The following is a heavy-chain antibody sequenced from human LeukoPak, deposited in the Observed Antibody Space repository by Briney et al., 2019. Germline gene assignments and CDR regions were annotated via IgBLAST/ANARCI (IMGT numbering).Heavy chain of an antibody. Sequence: SETLSLTCTVSGGSISSSSYYWGWIRQPPGKGLEWIGSIYYSGSTNYNPSLKSRVTISVDTSKNQFSLKLSSVTAADTAVYYCARHKYGNLDYWGQGTLVTVSS. V-gene: IGHV4-39*01. D-gene: IGHD2/OR15-2a*01. CDR1: GGSISSSSYY. CDR3: ARHKYGNLDY. J-gene: IGHJ4*02. CDR2: IYYSGST.